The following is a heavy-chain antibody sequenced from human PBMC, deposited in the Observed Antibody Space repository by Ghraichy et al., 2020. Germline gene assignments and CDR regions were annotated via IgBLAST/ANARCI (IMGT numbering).Heavy chain of an antibody. CDR1: GFTFSSYA. D-gene: IGHD5-18*01. Sequence: GGSLRLSCAASGFTFSSYAMHWVRQAPGKGLEWVAFISYDGSNKYYADSVKGRFTISRDNSKNTLYLQMNSLRAEDTAVYYCASPTGRGYSYGPKPFDYWGQGTLVTVSS. V-gene: IGHV3-30*04. CDR3: ASPTGRGYSYGPKPFDY. J-gene: IGHJ4*02. CDR2: ISYDGSNK.